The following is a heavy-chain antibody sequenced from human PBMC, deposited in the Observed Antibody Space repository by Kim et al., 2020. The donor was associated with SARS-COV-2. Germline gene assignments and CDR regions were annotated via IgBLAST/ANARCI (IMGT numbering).Heavy chain of an antibody. V-gene: IGHV3-33*01. Sequence: YADHVEGRCTISRDNSKHTLYLQMNSRRDEDTAVYSCARGTTVSRPSLDYWGQGTLVTVSS. D-gene: IGHD4-17*01. J-gene: IGHJ4*02. CDR3: ARGTTVSRPSLDY.